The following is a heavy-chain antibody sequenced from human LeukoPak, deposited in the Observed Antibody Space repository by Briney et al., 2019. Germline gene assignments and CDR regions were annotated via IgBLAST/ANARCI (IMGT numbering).Heavy chain of an antibody. V-gene: IGHV4-59*01. Sequence: SETLSLTCTVSGGSISSYSWSWIRQPPGKGLEWIGYIYYSGSTNSNPSLKSRVTISVDTSKNRFSLNLSSVTAADTAVYYCARVIGGILTGYFDYWGLGTLVTVSS. CDR2: IYYSGST. J-gene: IGHJ4*02. CDR1: GGSISSYS. CDR3: ARVIGGILTGYFDY. D-gene: IGHD3-9*01.